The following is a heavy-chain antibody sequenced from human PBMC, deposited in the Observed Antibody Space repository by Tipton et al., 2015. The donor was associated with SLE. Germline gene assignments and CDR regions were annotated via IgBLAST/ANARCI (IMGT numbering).Heavy chain of an antibody. CDR3: ARDREHSHGRYFGY. V-gene: IGHV4-59*02. CDR2: ISYSGST. D-gene: IGHD5-18*01. J-gene: IGHJ4*02. Sequence: TLSLTCNVFGYSVYSHYWSWIRQSPGKGLEWIGYISYSGSTNYNPSLESRVTISVDTSMKQISLILTSVTAADTAVYYCARDREHSHGRYFGYWGQGTLVSVSS. CDR1: GYSVYSHY.